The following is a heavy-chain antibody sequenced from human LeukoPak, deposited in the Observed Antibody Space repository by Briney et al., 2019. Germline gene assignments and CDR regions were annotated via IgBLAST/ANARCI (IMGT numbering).Heavy chain of an antibody. Sequence: PSQTLSLTCTVPGGSISSGSYYWSWIRQPAGKGLEWIGRIYTSGSTNYNPSLKSRVTISVDTSKNQFSLKLSSVTAADTAVYYCASTSGSYQAYYFDYWGQGTLVTVSS. D-gene: IGHD1-26*01. CDR2: IYTSGST. V-gene: IGHV4-61*02. CDR1: GGSISSGSYY. CDR3: ASTSGSYQAYYFDY. J-gene: IGHJ4*02.